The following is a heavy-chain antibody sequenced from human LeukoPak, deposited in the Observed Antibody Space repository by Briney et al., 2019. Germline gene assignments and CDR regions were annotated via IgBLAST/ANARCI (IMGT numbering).Heavy chain of an antibody. CDR2: IYHSGST. J-gene: IGHJ5*02. Sequence: SETLSLTCTVSGGSISSYYWSWIRQPPGKGLEWIGYIYHSGSTYYNPSLKSRVTISVDRSKNQFSLKLSSVTAADTAVYYCAGGYCSSTSCYQGFWFDPWGQGTLVTISS. V-gene: IGHV4-59*04. CDR1: GGSISSYY. CDR3: AGGYCSSTSCYQGFWFDP. D-gene: IGHD2-2*01.